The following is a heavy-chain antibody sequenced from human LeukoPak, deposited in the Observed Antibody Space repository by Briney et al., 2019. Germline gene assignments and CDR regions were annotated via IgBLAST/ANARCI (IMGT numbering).Heavy chain of an antibody. V-gene: IGHV1-18*01. CDR2: ISAYNGNT. J-gene: IGHJ3*02. CDR3: ARGGCSSTSCYSGTQDAFDI. CDR1: GYTFTSYG. Sequence: GASVKVSCKASGYTFTSYGISWVRQAPGQGLEWMGWISAYNGNTNYAQKLQGRVTMTTDTSTSTACMELRSLRSDDTAVYYCARGGCSSTSCYSGTQDAFDIWGQGTMVTVSS. D-gene: IGHD2-2*01.